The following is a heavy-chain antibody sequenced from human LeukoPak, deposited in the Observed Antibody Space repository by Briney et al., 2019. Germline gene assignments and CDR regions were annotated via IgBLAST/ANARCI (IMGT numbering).Heavy chain of an antibody. J-gene: IGHJ6*02. CDR2: ISAYNGNT. CDR3: ARDLNVRGVINPKHYYYYYGMDV. V-gene: IGHV1-18*01. Sequence: GASVTVSCKASGGTFSSYAISWVRQAPGQGLEWMGWISAYNGNTNYAQKLQGRVTMTTDTSTSTAYMELRSLRSDDTAVYYCARDLNVRGVINPKHYYYYYGMDVWGQGTTVTVSS. CDR1: GGTFSSYA. D-gene: IGHD3-10*01.